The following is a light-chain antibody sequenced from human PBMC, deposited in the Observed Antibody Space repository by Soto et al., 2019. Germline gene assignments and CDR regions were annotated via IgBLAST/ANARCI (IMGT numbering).Light chain of an antibody. J-gene: IGLJ2*01. CDR3: QSYDSSLSGV. Sequence: QSVLPQPPSVTGDPGQRVTISRTGSNSNIGAGYDVHWYQQLPGTAPKLLIYSNSNRPSGVPDRCSGSKSGTSASLAITGLQAEHEADYYCQSYDSSLSGVFGGGCKVTVL. V-gene: IGLV1-40*01. CDR2: SNS. CDR1: NSNIGAGYD.